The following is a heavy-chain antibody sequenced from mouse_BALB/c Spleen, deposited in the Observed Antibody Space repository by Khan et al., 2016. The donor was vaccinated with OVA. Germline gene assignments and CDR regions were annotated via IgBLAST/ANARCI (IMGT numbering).Heavy chain of an antibody. CDR1: GYTFTSYV. J-gene: IGHJ4*01. CDR3: ARGDYAMDY. CDR2: INPYNDGT. V-gene: IGHV1S136*01. Sequence: IQLVQSGPELVKPGASVKMSCKASGYTFTSYVMHWVKQKPGQGLEWIGYINPYNDGTQYNEKFKGKATLTSDKSSSTAYMELSSLTSEDSAVYYCARGDYAMDYWGQGTSVTVSS.